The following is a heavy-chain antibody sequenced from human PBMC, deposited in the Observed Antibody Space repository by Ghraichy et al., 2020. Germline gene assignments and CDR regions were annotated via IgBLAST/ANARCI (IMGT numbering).Heavy chain of an antibody. Sequence: GGSLRLSCAASGFTFSNYGTSWVRQAPGKGLKWVSAISGSGGSTYYADSVKGRFTISRDNSKKMLYLQMNTLRAEDTAVYYCATPMSGYSYGGGLHSWGQGTLVTVSS. J-gene: IGHJ4*02. CDR2: ISGSGGST. CDR1: GFTFSNYG. CDR3: ATPMSGYSYGGGLHS. V-gene: IGHV3-23*01. D-gene: IGHD5-18*01.